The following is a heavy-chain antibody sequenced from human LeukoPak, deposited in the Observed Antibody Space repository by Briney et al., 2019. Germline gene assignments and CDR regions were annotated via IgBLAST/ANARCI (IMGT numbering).Heavy chain of an antibody. Sequence: PSETLSLTCTVSGGSISSYYWSWIRQPPGKGLEWIGYIYTSGSTNYNPSLKSRVTISVDTSKNQFSLKLSSVTAADTAVYYCARGYSSGFNPSAWSDPWGQGTLVTVSS. J-gene: IGHJ5*02. D-gene: IGHD6-19*01. CDR2: IYTSGST. CDR3: ARGYSSGFNPSAWSDP. V-gene: IGHV4-4*09. CDR1: GGSISSYY.